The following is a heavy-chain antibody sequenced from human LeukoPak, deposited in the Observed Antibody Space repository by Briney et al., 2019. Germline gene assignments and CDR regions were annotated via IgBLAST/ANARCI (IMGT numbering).Heavy chain of an antibody. V-gene: IGHV3-53*01. J-gene: IGHJ4*02. CDR3: ARHVAAPAVYYLDS. CDR2: IYSGGST. CDR1: GFTVSSNY. Sequence: GGSLRLSCAASGFTVSSNYMSWVRQAPGKGLEWVSVIYSGGSTYYADSVKGRFTISRDNSKNTLYLQMNSLRAEDTAVYYCARHVAAPAVYYLDSWGQGTLVAVSS. D-gene: IGHD6-13*01.